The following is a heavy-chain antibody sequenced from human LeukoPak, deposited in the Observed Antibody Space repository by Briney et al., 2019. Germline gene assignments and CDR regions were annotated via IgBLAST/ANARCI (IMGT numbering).Heavy chain of an antibody. J-gene: IGHJ4*02. Sequence: GGSLRLSCAASGFTFSSYSMNWVRQAPGKGLEWVSSISSSSSYIYYADSVKGRFTISRDNAKNSLYLQMSSLRAEDTAVYYCARTIRAAGTDYWGQGTLVTVSS. D-gene: IGHD6-13*01. CDR2: ISSSSSYI. V-gene: IGHV3-21*01. CDR3: ARTIRAAGTDY. CDR1: GFTFSSYS.